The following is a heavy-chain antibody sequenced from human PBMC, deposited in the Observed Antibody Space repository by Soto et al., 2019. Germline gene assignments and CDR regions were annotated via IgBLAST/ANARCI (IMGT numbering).Heavy chain of an antibody. V-gene: IGHV4-39*01. D-gene: IGHD3-10*01. J-gene: IGHJ5*02. CDR3: ARILSLTMIRGVILYFFDP. CDR1: GGSISSSSYN. Sequence: SETLSLTCTVSGGSISSSSYNWGWIRQPPGKGLEWIGNIYYSGSTYYNPSLKSRVTISVDTSKNQFSLKLTSVTAADTAVYYCARILSLTMIRGVILYFFDPWGQGTLVTSPQ. CDR2: IYYSGST.